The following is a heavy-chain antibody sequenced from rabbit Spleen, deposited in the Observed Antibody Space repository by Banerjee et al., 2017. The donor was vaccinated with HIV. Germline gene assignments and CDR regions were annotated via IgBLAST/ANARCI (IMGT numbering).Heavy chain of an antibody. CDR2: IYTGSSGST. V-gene: IGHV1S45*01. Sequence: QEQLEESGGDLVKPGASLTLTCTASGFSFSSDYMCWVRQAPGKGLEWIACIYTGSSGSTYYASWAKGRFTISKSSSITVTLQMTSLTAADTATYFCARSDDGYVNDGGAYFNLWGPGTLVTVS. J-gene: IGHJ4*01. CDR1: GFSFSSDY. D-gene: IGHD6-1*01. CDR3: ARSDDGYVNDGGAYFNL.